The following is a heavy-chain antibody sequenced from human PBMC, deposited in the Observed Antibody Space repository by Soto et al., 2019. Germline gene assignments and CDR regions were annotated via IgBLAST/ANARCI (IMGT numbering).Heavy chain of an antibody. Sequence: PSETLSLTCTVSGGSISSYYWSWIRQPPGKGLEWIGYIYYSGSTNYNPSLKSRVTISVDTSKNQFSLKLSSVPAADPALYYFARHGPGGTVPTGYLVFNIWRRGPPVPVSP. CDR2: IYYSGST. V-gene: IGHV4-59*08. CDR3: ARHGPGGTVPTGYLVFNI. D-gene: IGHD4-17*01. CDR1: GGSISSYY. J-gene: IGHJ1*01.